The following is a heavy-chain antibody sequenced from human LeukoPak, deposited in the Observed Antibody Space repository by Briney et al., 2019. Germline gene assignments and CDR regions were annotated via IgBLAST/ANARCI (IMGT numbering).Heavy chain of an antibody. D-gene: IGHD3-10*01. V-gene: IGHV1-18*01. CDR3: ARLVVRGVKGLMYNWFDP. Sequence: GASVKVSCKASGYTFTNCSITWVRRAPGQGREWMGWISAYNGNTNYAQKFQGRVTITADESTSTAYMELSSLRSEDTAVYYCARLVVRGVKGLMYNWFDPWGQGTLVTVSS. J-gene: IGHJ5*02. CDR2: ISAYNGNT. CDR1: GYTFTNCS.